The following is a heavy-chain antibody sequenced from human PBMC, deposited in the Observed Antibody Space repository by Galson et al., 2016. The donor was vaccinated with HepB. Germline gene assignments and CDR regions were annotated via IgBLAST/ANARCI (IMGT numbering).Heavy chain of an antibody. CDR1: GYIFSSYG. CDR2: ISTYNGNT. CDR3: ARDKGYDYSAMDV. J-gene: IGHJ6*02. V-gene: IGHV1-18*01. Sequence: SVKVSCKASGYIFSSYGVSWVRQAPGQGLEWMGWISTYNGNTNYAQKVQGRVTKTTDTSTSTAYMELRSLRSGDTAVYYCARDKGYDYSAMDVWGQGTTVTVSS.